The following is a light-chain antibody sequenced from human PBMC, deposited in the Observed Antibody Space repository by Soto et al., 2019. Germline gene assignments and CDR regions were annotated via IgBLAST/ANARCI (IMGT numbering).Light chain of an antibody. CDR1: QSVTSY. CDR3: QHRYNWPFT. CDR2: DAS. V-gene: IGKV3-11*01. Sequence: EIVLTQSPATLSLSPGERATLSCRASQSVTSYLVWYHQKPGQAPRLLIYDASNRATGIPARFTGSGSGTDFTLTIRSLEPEDFAVYYCQHRYNWPFTLGQGTRLEIK. J-gene: IGKJ5*01.